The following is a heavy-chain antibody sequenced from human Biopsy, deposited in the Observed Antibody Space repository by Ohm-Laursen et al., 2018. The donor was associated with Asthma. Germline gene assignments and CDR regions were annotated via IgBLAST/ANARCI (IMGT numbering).Heavy chain of an antibody. CDR2: IYSGGTS. CDR1: GFAVSRDY. CDR3: ARGDSSNWSRYYFDY. V-gene: IGHV3-53*01. D-gene: IGHD3-22*01. J-gene: IGHJ4*02. Sequence: SLRLSCAALGFAVSRDYMFWVRQAPGKGLEWVPVIYSGGTSHTADSVRGRFTISRDYSKNTLYLQMHSPRAEDTAVYYCARGDSSNWSRYYFDYWGQGTLVTVSS.